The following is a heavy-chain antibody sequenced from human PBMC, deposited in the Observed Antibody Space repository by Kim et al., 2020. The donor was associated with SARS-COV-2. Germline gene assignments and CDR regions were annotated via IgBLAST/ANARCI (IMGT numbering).Heavy chain of an antibody. Sequence: SLKSRVTISVDTSQNQFSLKLSSVTAADTAVYYCARDRGDIYDYYYGVDVWGQGTTVTVSS. CDR3: ARDRGDIYDYYYGVDV. J-gene: IGHJ6*02. D-gene: IGHD3-10*01. V-gene: IGHV4-59*01.